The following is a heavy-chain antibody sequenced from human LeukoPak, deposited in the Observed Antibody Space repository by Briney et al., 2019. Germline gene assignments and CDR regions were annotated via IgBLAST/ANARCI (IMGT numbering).Heavy chain of an antibody. CDR2: INGGDYST. Sequence: GGSLRLSCAASGFTFSTSAMSWVRQAPGKGLQWLSSINGGDYSTHYADSVKGRFTISRDTSKNILYLQMNSLRTDDTAMYYCATANPTPRGINFDYWGQGTLVTVSS. D-gene: IGHD3-10*01. CDR1: GFTFSTSA. V-gene: IGHV3-23*01. CDR3: ATANPTPRGINFDY. J-gene: IGHJ4*02.